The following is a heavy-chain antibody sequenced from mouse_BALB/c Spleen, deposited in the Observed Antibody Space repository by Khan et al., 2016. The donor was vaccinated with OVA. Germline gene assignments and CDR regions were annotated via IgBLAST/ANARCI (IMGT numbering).Heavy chain of an antibody. V-gene: IGHV3-2*02. CDR1: CYSITSDYA. CDR3: AGSGTISTAVPTAFDS. CDR2: RKYSGSS. Sequence: EVQLQESGPGLVKPSQSLSLTCTVTCYSITSDYAWNLIRQFPSNKLAWMGYRKYSGSSRYNPSLKRRISITRITLQNQSFLQCSAVSTEDTATYYGAGSGTISTAVPTAFDSWGQGTTLTVSS. D-gene: IGHD1-1*01. J-gene: IGHJ2*01.